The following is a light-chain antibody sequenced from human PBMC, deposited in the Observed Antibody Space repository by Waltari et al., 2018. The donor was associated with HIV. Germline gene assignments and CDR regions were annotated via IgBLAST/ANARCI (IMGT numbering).Light chain of an antibody. J-gene: IGLJ3*02. CDR3: QSYDNNLNGWV. CDR1: PSYLQPGFA. Sequence: SVLTPPPSVSGPPAQTVPISCTRTPSYLQPGFALHWYHVLPRRPPKLLIYGSNRRPAGVPERFSGSRSATSGSLAITGLQGEDEAVYYCQSYDNNLNGWVFGGGTTLTVL. CDR2: GSN. V-gene: IGLV1-40*01.